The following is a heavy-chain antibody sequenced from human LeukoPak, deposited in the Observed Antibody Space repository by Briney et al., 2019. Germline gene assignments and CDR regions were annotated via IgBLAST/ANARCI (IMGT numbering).Heavy chain of an antibody. V-gene: IGHV4-59*01. CDR3: AREVLDGSGSYYSDY. D-gene: IGHD3-10*01. Sequence: SETLSLTCTVSGGSISSYYWSWIRQPPGKGLEWIGYIYYSGSTNYNPSLKSRVTISVDTSKNQFPLKLSSVTAADTAVYYCAREVLDGSGSYYSDYWGQGTLVTVSS. CDR2: IYYSGST. J-gene: IGHJ4*02. CDR1: GGSISSYY.